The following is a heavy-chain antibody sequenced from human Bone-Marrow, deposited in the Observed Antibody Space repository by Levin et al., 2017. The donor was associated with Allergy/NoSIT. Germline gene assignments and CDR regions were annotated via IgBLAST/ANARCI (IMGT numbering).Heavy chain of an antibody. D-gene: IGHD3-10*01. Sequence: KFGESLKISCETSGYSFTNYWIGWVRQMPGKGLELMAVIYPGDSDTRYSPSFQGQVSISADKSISTAYLQWSSLKASDTAIYYCARHGGLWGRYYYLDVWGKGTAVTVSS. CDR1: GYSFTNYW. CDR2: IYPGDSDT. CDR3: ARHGGLWGRYYYLDV. J-gene: IGHJ6*03. V-gene: IGHV5-51*01.